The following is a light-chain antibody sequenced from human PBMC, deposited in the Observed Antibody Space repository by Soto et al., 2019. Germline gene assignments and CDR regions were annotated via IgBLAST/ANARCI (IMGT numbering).Light chain of an antibody. CDR2: KAS. CDR1: QNINIW. CDR3: QQYNSDLFT. Sequence: DIPMTQSPSTLSASVGDRVTITCRASQNINIWLAWYQQKPGKAPKLLIYKASSLESGVPSRFSGSGSGAQFTLTISSLQPDDFATYFCQQYNSDLFTFGPGTKVDLK. V-gene: IGKV1-5*03. J-gene: IGKJ3*01.